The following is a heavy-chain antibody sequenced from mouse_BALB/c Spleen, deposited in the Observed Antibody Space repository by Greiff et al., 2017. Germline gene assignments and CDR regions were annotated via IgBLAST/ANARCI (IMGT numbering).Heavy chain of an antibody. J-gene: IGHJ4*01. V-gene: IGHV1-80*01. CDR3: ARQRGLHYSMDY. CDR1: GYAFSSYW. D-gene: IGHD3-1*01. CDR2: IYPGDGDT. Sequence: QVQPQQSGAELVRPGSSVKISCKASGYAFSSYWMNWVKQRPGQGLEWIGQIYPGDGDTNYNGKFKGKATLTADKSSSTAYMQLSSLTSADSAVYFCARQRGLHYSMDYWGQGTSVTVSS.